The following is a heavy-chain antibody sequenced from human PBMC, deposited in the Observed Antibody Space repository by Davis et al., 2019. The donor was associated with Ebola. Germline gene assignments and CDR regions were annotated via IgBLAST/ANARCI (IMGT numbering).Heavy chain of an antibody. D-gene: IGHD1-1*01. CDR2: ISPSGSDR. J-gene: IGHJ4*02. CDR1: GYTFTNYH. CDR3: ARDEAAATGTFYDL. Sequence: ASVKVSCKASGYTFTNYHVHWVRQAPGQGLEWLGIISPSGSDRSFAHKFQGRVTMTTDTSASTVFMELSSLTADDTAVYYCARDEAAATGTFYDLWGQGTLVTVSS. V-gene: IGHV1-46*01.